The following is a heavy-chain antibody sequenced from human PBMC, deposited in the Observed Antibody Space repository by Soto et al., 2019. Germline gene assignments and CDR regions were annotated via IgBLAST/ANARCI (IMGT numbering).Heavy chain of an antibody. J-gene: IGHJ4*02. CDR3: ARGPKSGTFRYYFDY. Sequence: GGSLRLSCAASGFTFSDYDMLWVRQAPGKGLEWVALIWSDGSSEYYADSMKGRLTISRDNSKNTLYLQMNSLRAEETAVYFCARGPKSGTFRYYFDYWGQGTLVTVSS. D-gene: IGHD1-26*01. CDR1: GFTFSDYD. V-gene: IGHV3-33*01. CDR2: IWSDGSSE.